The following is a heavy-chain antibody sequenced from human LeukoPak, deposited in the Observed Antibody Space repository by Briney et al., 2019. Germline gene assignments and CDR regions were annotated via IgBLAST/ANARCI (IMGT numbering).Heavy chain of an antibody. Sequence: GGSLRLSCAASGFTFSSYWMHWVRQAPGKGLVWVSRIKSDGSTRYADSVKGRFTVSRDNAKNTISLQMNSLRAEDTGVYYCARAPSEIGGYYPEYFRHWGQGTLVIVSS. CDR3: ARAPSEIGGYYPEYFRH. J-gene: IGHJ1*01. D-gene: IGHD3-22*01. V-gene: IGHV3-74*01. CDR1: GFTFSSYW. CDR2: IKSDGST.